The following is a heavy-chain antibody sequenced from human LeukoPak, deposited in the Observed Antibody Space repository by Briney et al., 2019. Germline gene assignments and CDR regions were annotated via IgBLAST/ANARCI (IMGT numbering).Heavy chain of an antibody. V-gene: IGHV4-61*09. J-gene: IGHJ4*02. CDR2: IYTSGST. Sequence: SETLSLTCSVSGGSISSGNYYWSWIRQPAGKGLEWIGYIYTSGSTNYNPSLKSRVTISVDTSKNHFSLKLSSVTAADTAVYYCARHNPRGYCSSNSCYTIDDWGQGTLVTVSS. CDR1: GGSISSGNYY. CDR3: ARHNPRGYCSSNSCYTIDD. D-gene: IGHD2-2*02.